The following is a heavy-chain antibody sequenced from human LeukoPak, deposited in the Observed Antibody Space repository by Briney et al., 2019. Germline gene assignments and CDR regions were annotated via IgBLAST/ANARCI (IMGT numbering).Heavy chain of an antibody. Sequence: SETLSLTCTVSGYSISSGYYWGWIRQPPGKGLEWIGSIYHSGSTYYNPSLKSRVTISVDTSKNQFSLKLSSVTAADTAVYYCARPSGGYRHHPPAYWGQGTLVTSPQ. D-gene: IGHD1-26*01. V-gene: IGHV4-38-2*02. J-gene: IGHJ4*02. CDR1: GYSISSGYY. CDR3: ARPSGGYRHHPPAY. CDR2: IYHSGST.